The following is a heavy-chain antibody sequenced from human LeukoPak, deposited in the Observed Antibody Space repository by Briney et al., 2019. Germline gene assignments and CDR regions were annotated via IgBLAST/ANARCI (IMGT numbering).Heavy chain of an antibody. CDR1: GGTFSSYA. D-gene: IGHD6-19*01. Sequence: SVKVSXKASGGTFSSYAISWVRQAPGQGLEWMGRIIPIFGTANYAQKFQGRVTITTDESTSTAYMELSSLRSEDTAVYYCARDVGINLAVAGKANWFDPWGQGTLVTVSS. V-gene: IGHV1-69*05. J-gene: IGHJ5*02. CDR2: IIPIFGTA. CDR3: ARDVGINLAVAGKANWFDP.